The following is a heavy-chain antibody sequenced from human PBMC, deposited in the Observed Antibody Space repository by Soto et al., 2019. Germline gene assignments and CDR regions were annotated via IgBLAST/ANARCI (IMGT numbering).Heavy chain of an antibody. V-gene: IGHV3-33*01. J-gene: IGHJ4*02. CDR2: IWHDGSNK. D-gene: IGHD3-9*01. CDR1: GFTFSSYG. Sequence: QVQLVESGGGVVHPGSSVRLSCAASGFTFSSYGMHWVLQAPGKGLEWVAVIWHDGSNKYYADFVKGRFTISRDNSKNKLYLQMNSLRAEDPAVYYCARGLTGLDYLGPGTLVTVSS. CDR3: ARGLTGLDY.